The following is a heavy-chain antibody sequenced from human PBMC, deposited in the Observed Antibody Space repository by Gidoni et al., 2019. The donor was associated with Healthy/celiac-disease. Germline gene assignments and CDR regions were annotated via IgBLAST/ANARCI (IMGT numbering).Heavy chain of an antibody. D-gene: IGHD5-12*01. V-gene: IGHV5-51*01. Sequence: IGWVRQMPGKGLEWMEIIYPGDSDTRYSPSFQGQVTISADKSISTAYLQWSSLKASDTAMYYCARQGWLQLSGDNDAFDIWGQGTMVTVSS. CDR2: IYPGDSDT. CDR3: ARQGWLQLSGDNDAFDI. J-gene: IGHJ3*02.